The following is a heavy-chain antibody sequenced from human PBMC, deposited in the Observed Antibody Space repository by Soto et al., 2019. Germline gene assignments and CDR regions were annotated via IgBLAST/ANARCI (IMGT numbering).Heavy chain of an antibody. Sequence: SETLSLTCTVSGGSVSSGSYYWSWIRQPPGKGLGWIGYIYYSGSTNYNPSLKSRVTISVDTSKNQFSLELSSVTAADTAVYYCARDNICYEYYYYYGMDVWGQGTTVTVS. V-gene: IGHV4-61*01. J-gene: IGHJ6*02. CDR1: GGSVSSGSYY. CDR2: IYYSGST. D-gene: IGHD2-8*01. CDR3: ARDNICYEYYYYYGMDV.